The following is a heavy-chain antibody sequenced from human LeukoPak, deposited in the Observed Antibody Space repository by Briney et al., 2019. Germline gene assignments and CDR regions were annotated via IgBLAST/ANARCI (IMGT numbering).Heavy chain of an antibody. V-gene: IGHV3-48*04. D-gene: IGHD3-22*01. J-gene: IGHJ3*02. CDR3: ASGVVSRGAFDI. Sequence: GGSLRLSCAASGFTFSSYSMNWVRQAPGKGLEWVSYISSSSSTIYYADSVKGRFTISRDNAKNSLYLQMNSLRAEGTAVYYCASGVVSRGAFDIWGQGTMVTVSS. CDR2: ISSSSSTI. CDR1: GFTFSSYS.